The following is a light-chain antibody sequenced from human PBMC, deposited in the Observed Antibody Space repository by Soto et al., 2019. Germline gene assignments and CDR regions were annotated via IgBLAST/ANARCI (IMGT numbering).Light chain of an antibody. CDR3: SSYTTPTPPPVV. CDR1: SSNVGGHNS. J-gene: IGLJ2*01. CDR2: DVS. Sequence: QSALTQPASVSGSPGQSITISCTGTSSNVGGHNSVSWYQQHPGKAPKLLIYDVSYRPSGVSHRFSDSKSGNPASLTIAGLHAEDAADHHGSSYTTPTPPPVVFGGGTQLNVL. V-gene: IGLV2-14*01.